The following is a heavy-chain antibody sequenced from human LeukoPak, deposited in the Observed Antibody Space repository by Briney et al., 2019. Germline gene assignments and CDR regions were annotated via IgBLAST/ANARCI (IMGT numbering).Heavy chain of an antibody. J-gene: IGHJ5*02. Sequence: SETLSLTCAVYGGSFSGYYWSWIRQPPGKGLEWIGEINHSGSTNYNPSLKSRVTISVDTSKNQFSLKLSSVTAADTAVYYCARGLVVPAAHNWFDPWGQETLVTVSS. V-gene: IGHV4-34*01. D-gene: IGHD2-2*01. CDR1: GGSFSGYY. CDR2: INHSGST. CDR3: ARGLVVPAAHNWFDP.